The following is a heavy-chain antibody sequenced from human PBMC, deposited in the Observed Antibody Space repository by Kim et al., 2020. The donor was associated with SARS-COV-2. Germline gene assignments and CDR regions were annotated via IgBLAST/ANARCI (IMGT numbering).Heavy chain of an antibody. D-gene: IGHD5-18*01. Sequence: ASVKVSCKASGYTFTGYYMHWVRQAPGQGLEWMGWINPNSGGTNYAQKFQGRVTMTRDTSISTAYMELSRLRSDDTAVYYCARGNLIYSYDLYYFDYWGQGTLVTVSS. CDR1: GYTFTGYY. CDR2: INPNSGGT. J-gene: IGHJ4*02. V-gene: IGHV1-2*02. CDR3: ARGNLIYSYDLYYFDY.